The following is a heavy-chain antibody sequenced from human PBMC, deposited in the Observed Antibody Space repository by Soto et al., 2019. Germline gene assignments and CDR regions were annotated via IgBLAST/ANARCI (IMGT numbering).Heavy chain of an antibody. CDR1: GFTFDDYA. Sequence: EVQLVESGGGLVQPGRSLRLSCAASGFTFDDYAMHWVRQAPGKGLEWVSGISWGSGSIDYADSVKGRFTISRDNAKNSLYLQMNSLRAEDTAVYYCARVGYSSSSFDYWGQGTLLTVSS. CDR3: ARVGYSSSSFDY. V-gene: IGHV3-9*01. J-gene: IGHJ4*02. CDR2: ISWGSGSI. D-gene: IGHD6-6*01.